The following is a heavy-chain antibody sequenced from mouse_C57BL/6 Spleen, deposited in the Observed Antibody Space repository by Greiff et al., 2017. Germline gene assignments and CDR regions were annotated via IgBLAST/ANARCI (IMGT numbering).Heavy chain of an antibody. CDR2: IRNKANGYTT. V-gene: IGHV7-3*01. Sequence: EVKLMESGGGLVQPGGSLSLSCAASGFTFTDYYMSWVRQPPGKALEWLGFIRNKANGYTTEYSASVKGRFTISRDNSQSILYLQMNALRAEDSATYYCARYGNYYGSSSYYFDYWGQGTTLTVSS. CDR1: GFTFTDYY. CDR3: ARYGNYYGSSSYYFDY. D-gene: IGHD1-1*01. J-gene: IGHJ2*01.